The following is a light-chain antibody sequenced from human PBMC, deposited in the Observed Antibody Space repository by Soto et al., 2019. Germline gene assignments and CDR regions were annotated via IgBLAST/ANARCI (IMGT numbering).Light chain of an antibody. Sequence: QSALTRPASVSGSPGQSITISCTGTSSNLGSYDLVSWYQQYPGQAPKLLIYEASKRPAGVSDRFSGFKSGSTASLTISGLQADDEAEYYCCSFEGRTPLVVFGGGTKVTVL. CDR2: EAS. CDR1: SSNLGSYDL. CDR3: CSFEGRTPLVV. V-gene: IGLV2-23*01. J-gene: IGLJ2*01.